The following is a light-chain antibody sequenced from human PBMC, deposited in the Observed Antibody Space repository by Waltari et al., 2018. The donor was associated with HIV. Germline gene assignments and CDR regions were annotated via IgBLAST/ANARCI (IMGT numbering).Light chain of an antibody. Sequence: QSALTQPRSVSGSPGQSVTISCTGTSNDVGGFNYVSWYHHHPGKAPKLIIYDVNQRPSGVPARFSGSKSGHTASLTISGLHTEDEADYYCRSLAGNYTLIFGGGTPLTVL. CDR1: SNDVGGFNY. CDR3: RSLAGNYTLI. CDR2: DVN. J-gene: IGLJ2*01. V-gene: IGLV2-11*01.